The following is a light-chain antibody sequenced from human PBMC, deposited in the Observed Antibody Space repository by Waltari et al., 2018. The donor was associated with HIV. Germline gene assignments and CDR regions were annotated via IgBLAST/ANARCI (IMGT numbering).Light chain of an antibody. CDR3: AAWDDSLNGVV. CDR1: NTNLCKNS. J-gene: IGLJ2*01. Sequence: QSVLTLPPSVPEALWQRVTTSCSATNTNLCKNSVNWYQQLPGKPPKLLIYYDDLLASGVSDRFSGSKSGTSASLAISGLQSEDESDYYCAAWDDSLNGVVFGGGTKLTVL. CDR2: YDD. V-gene: IGLV1-36*01.